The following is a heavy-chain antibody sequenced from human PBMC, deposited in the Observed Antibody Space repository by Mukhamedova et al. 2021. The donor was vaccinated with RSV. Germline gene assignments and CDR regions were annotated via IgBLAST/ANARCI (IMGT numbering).Heavy chain of an antibody. J-gene: IGHJ4*02. CDR2: INAGNGNT. V-gene: IGHV1-3*01. D-gene: IGHD3-10*01. Sequence: QAPGQRLEWMGWINAGNGNTKYSQKFQGRVTITRDTSASTAYMELSSLRSEDTAVYYCARDYWGTYYYGSGSYGGVIYWGQGTLV. CDR3: ARDYWGTYYYGSGSYGGVIY.